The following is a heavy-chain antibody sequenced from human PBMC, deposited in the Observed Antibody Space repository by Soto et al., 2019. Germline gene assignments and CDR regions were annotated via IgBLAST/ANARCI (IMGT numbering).Heavy chain of an antibody. J-gene: IGHJ4*02. CDR2: IWYDGSNK. CDR1: GFTFSSYG. V-gene: IGHV3-33*01. CDR3: ARGPLRYFDWLLIREAKTGFDY. D-gene: IGHD3-9*01. Sequence: QVQLVESGGGVVQPGRSLRLSCAASGFTFSSYGMHWVRQAPGKGLEWVAVIWYDGSNKYYADSVKGRFTISRDNSKNTLYLQMNSLRAEDTAVYYCARGPLRYFDWLLIREAKTGFDYWGQGTLVTVSS.